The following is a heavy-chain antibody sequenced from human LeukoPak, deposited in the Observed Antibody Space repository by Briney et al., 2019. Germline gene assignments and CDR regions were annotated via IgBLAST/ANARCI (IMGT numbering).Heavy chain of an antibody. Sequence: ASVKVSCKASGYTFTGYYMHWVRQAPGQGLEWMGWTNPNSGGTNYAQKFQGWVTMTRDTSISTAYMELRSLRSDDTAVYYCARDYLNYYYDMWGQGTLVTVAS. J-gene: IGHJ4*02. D-gene: IGHD3-22*01. V-gene: IGHV1-2*04. CDR3: ARDYLNYYYDM. CDR2: TNPNSGGT. CDR1: GYTFTGYY.